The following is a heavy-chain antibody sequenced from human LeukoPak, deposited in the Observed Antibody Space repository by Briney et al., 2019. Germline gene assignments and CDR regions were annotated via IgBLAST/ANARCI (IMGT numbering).Heavy chain of an antibody. J-gene: IGHJ4*02. D-gene: IGHD5-24*01. CDR3: ARVWLQKGSEFDY. Sequence: PSETLSLTCTVSGGSISSSSYYWGWIRQPPGKGLEWIGSIYYSGSTYYNPSLKSRVTISVDTSKNQFSLKLSSVTAADTAVYYCARVWLQKGSEFDYWGQGTLVTVSS. CDR2: IYYSGST. V-gene: IGHV4-39*01. CDR1: GGSISSSSYY.